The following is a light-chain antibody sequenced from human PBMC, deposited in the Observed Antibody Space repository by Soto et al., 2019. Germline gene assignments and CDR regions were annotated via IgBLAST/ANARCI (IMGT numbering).Light chain of an antibody. CDR1: SSNIGAGYD. Sequence: QSVLTQPPSVSGAPGLRVTISCTGSSSNIGAGYDVHWYQQLPGTAPKLLIYGNSNRPSGVPDRFSGSKSGTSASLAITGLQAEDEADYYCQSYDSSLSGSGVFGAGTKVTVL. CDR3: QSYDSSLSGSGV. CDR2: GNS. J-gene: IGLJ1*01. V-gene: IGLV1-40*01.